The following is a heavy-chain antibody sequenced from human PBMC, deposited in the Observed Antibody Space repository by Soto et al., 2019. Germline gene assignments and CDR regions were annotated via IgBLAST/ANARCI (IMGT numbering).Heavy chain of an antibody. CDR2: IKKDGSQK. CDR1: GFTFSHYW. D-gene: IGHD3-10*01. J-gene: IGHJ4*02. V-gene: IGHV3-7*01. Sequence: EVQLVESGGDLVQPGGSLRLSCAASGFTFSHYWMTWVRQAPGKGLEWVANIKKDGSQKNYVDSVKGRFPVSRDNAKNSLYLQMYSLRADDTAMYYCARSGSEVDYWGQGTLVIVSS. CDR3: ARSGSEVDY.